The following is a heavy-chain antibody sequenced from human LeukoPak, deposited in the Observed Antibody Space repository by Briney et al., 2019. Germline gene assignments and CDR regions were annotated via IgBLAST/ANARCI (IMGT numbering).Heavy chain of an antibody. CDR2: IKQDGSEK. Sequence: PGGSLRLSSAASGFTFSTYWMSWVRRAPGKGLEWVANIKQDGSEKDYVDSVKGRFTISRDNAKNSLYLQMNSLRGEDTAVYYCARDKFDIVVVTTIYYYYYMDVWGKGTTVTVSS. CDR3: ARDKFDIVVVTTIYYYYYMDV. V-gene: IGHV3-7*01. J-gene: IGHJ6*03. CDR1: GFTFSTYW. D-gene: IGHD2-21*02.